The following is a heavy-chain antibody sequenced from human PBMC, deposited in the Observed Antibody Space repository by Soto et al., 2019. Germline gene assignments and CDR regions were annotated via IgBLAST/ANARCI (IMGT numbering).Heavy chain of an antibody. D-gene: IGHD2-2*02. Sequence: SVKVSCKASGGTFSSYAISWVRQAPGQGLEWMGGIIPIFGTANYAQKFQGRVTITADESTSTAYMELGSLRSEDTAVYYCAREINILVVPAAIVSHYGMDVWG. J-gene: IGHJ6*02. CDR2: IIPIFGTA. CDR1: GGTFSSYA. V-gene: IGHV1-69*13. CDR3: AREINILVVPAAIVSHYGMDV.